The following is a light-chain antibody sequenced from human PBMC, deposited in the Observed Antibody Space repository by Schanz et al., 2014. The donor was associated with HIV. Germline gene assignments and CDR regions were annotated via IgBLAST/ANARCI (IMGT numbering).Light chain of an antibody. CDR1: SSDVGGYNY. Sequence: QSALTQPASVSGSPGQSITISCTGTSSDVGGYNYVSWYQQHPGKAPKLMIYDVSNRPSGVSNRFSASKSDNTASLTISGLQTEDEAYYYCASCTISNTWVFGGGTKLTVL. CDR2: DVS. V-gene: IGLV2-14*03. J-gene: IGLJ3*02. CDR3: ASCTISNTWV.